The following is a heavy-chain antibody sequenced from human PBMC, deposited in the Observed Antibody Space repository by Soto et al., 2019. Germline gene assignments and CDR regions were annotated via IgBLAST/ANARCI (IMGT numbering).Heavy chain of an antibody. D-gene: IGHD1-1*01. CDR2: ISGSGGST. CDR3: AKANWNYFDY. CDR1: GGSFSGDH. J-gene: IGHJ4*02. V-gene: IGHV3-23*01. Sequence: ETLSLTCAVYGGSFSGDHWSWIRQAPGKGLEWVSAISGSGGSTYYADSVKGRFTISRDNSKNTLYLQMNSLRAEDTAVYYCAKANWNYFDYWGQGTLVTVSS.